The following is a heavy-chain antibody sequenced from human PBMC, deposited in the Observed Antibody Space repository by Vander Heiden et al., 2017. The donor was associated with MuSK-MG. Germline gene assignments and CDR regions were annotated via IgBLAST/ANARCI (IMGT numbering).Heavy chain of an antibody. V-gene: IGHV4-39*01. D-gene: IGHD1-26*01. Sequence: QLPLQESGPGLVKPSETLSLTCIVSGGSISSTTFYWGWIRQPPGKGLGWIGSVYYSGNPYYSPSFKSRVTVSVDTSKNQFSLRLTSLAAADTAVYYCARHVPTGWGAFHIWVQGTVVTVSS. CDR1: GGSISSTTFY. CDR2: VYYSGNP. CDR3: ARHVPTGWGAFHI. J-gene: IGHJ3*02.